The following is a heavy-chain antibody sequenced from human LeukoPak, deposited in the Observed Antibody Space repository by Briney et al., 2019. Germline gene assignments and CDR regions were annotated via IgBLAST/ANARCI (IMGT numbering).Heavy chain of an antibody. CDR3: ARHPQIVGATKYFDY. CDR1: GGSISSGDYY. V-gene: IGHV4-30-4*08. Sequence: SETLSLTCTVSGGSISSGDYYWSWIRQPPGKGLEWIGYIYYSGSTYYNPSLKSRVTTSVDTSKNQFSLKLSSVTAADTAVYYCARHPQIVGATKYFDYWGQGTLVTVSS. D-gene: IGHD1-26*01. J-gene: IGHJ4*02. CDR2: IYYSGST.